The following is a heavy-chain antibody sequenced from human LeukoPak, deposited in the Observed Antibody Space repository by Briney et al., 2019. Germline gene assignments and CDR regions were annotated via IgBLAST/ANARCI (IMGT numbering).Heavy chain of an antibody. J-gene: IGHJ6*03. CDR1: GFTFSSYW. D-gene: IGHD1-14*01. CDR3: ARGPVSLYYYYYMDV. V-gene: IGHV3-7*01. CDR2: IKTDGSQI. Sequence: GGSLRLSCVASGFTFSSYWMTWVRQAPGKGLEWVANIKTDGSQIYYVDSVKGRFTISRDNAKNTLYLQMNSLRAEDTAVYYCARGPVSLYYYYYMDVWGKGTTVTVSS.